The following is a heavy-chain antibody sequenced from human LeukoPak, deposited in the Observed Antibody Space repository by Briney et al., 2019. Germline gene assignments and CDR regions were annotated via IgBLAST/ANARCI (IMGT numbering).Heavy chain of an antibody. V-gene: IGHV6-1*01. CDR1: GDSVSSNSVT. CDR2: TYYRSTWYN. J-gene: IGHJ5*02. CDR3: ARRLTQYDCFDP. D-gene: IGHD2-2*01. Sequence: SLTLSLTCAISGDSVSSNSVTWNWIRQSPSKGLEWLGRTYYRSTWYNDYAVSVRGRITVNPDTSKNQFSLHLNSVTPEDTAVYYCARRLTQYDCFDPWGQGILVTVSS.